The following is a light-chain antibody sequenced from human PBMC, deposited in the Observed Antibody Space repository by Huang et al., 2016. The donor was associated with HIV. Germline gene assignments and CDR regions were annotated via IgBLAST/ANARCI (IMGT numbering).Light chain of an antibody. V-gene: IGKV1-33*01. Sequence: DIQMTQSPSSLSASVGDRVTITCQASQDINNFLNWYQQKPGKAPKLRILDASNLQTVVPSRFSGSGYGTHFTFTITSLQRDDIGTYYCQQYDDVPISFGGGTKV. J-gene: IGKJ4*01. CDR1: QDINNF. CDR3: QQYDDVPIS. CDR2: DAS.